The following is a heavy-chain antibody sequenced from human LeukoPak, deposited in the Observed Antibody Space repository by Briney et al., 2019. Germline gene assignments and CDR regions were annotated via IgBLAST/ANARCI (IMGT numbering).Heavy chain of an antibody. CDR3: ARDIDPLLGYCSSTSCSGPKQSTLPNTWFDP. V-gene: IGHV4-4*07. J-gene: IGHJ5*02. CDR2: IYTSVST. Sequence: SETLSLTCLVAGGSISSYYWSWIRQPAGKGLEWIGRIYTSVSTNYNPSLKSRVSMAVDTSKNQFSLERSSVTAADAAVYYCARDIDPLLGYCSSTSCSGPKQSTLPNTWFDPWGQGALVTVSS. D-gene: IGHD2-2*01. CDR1: GGSISSYY.